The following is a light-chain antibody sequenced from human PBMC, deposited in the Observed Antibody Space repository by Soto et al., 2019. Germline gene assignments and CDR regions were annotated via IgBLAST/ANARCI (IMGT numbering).Light chain of an antibody. J-gene: IGLJ3*02. CDR3: GTWDSTLSRDV. CDR1: SSNIGNNY. Sequence: QSVLTQPPSVSAAPGLKVTISCSGSSSNIGNNYVSWYQQFPGTAPKVIIFDNDERPSGTPDRFSGSKSGTSATLVITELQTGDEADYYCGTWDSTLSRDVFGGGTKLTVL. V-gene: IGLV1-51*01. CDR2: DND.